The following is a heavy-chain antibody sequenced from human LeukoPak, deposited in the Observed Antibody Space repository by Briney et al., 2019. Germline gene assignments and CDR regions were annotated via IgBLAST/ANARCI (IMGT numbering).Heavy chain of an antibody. V-gene: IGHV1-3*01. CDR3: ARLHSNPSSGWYSFFDY. CDR1: GYTFTSYA. J-gene: IGHJ4*02. CDR2: INAGNGNT. D-gene: IGHD6-19*01. Sequence: ASVKVSCKASGYTFTSYAMHWVRQAPGQRLEWMGWINAGNGNTKYSRKFQGRVTITRDTSASTAYMELSSLRSEDTAVYYCARLHSNPSSGWYSFFDYWGQGTLVTVSS.